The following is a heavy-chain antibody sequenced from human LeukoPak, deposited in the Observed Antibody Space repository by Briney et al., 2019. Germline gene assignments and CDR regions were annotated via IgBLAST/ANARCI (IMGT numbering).Heavy chain of an antibody. CDR3: GTGYYYDSSGFPVGYNYFHY. V-gene: IGHV1-24*01. CDR1: GYTLSELS. Sequence: ASVKVSCKVSGYTLSELSMHWVRQAPGKGLEWMGGFDPENGETIYAQKFQGRVTMTEDTSTDTAYMELSSLRSEDTAVYYCGTGYYYDSSGFPVGYNYFHYWGQGTLVTVSS. D-gene: IGHD3-22*01. CDR2: FDPENGET. J-gene: IGHJ4*02.